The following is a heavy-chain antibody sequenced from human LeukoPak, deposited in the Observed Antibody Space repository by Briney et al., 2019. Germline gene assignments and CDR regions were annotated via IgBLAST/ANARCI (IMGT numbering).Heavy chain of an antibody. CDR1: GFSVSNTY. CDR2: IYSGDSGVRT. J-gene: IGHJ6*02. D-gene: IGHD6-6*01. CDR3: ARSAARLRYYYAMDV. Sequence: GGSLRLSCAASGFSVSNTYMSWVRQAPGKGLEWVSVIYSGDSGVRTYYADSVKGRFTISRHNSKNTLYLQMSSLRAEDTAVYFCARSAARLRYYYAMDVWGQGTTVTVCS. V-gene: IGHV3-53*04.